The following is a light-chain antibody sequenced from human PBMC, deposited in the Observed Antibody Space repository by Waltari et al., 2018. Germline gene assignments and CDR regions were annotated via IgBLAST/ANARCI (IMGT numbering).Light chain of an antibody. CDR3: AAWDYSLNGVL. V-gene: IGLV1-44*01. J-gene: IGLJ2*01. CDR1: TSTIGSNP. Sequence: QSVVTQPPSASGTPGQRVTISCSGSTSTIGSNPVNWYQQLPGTAPKVLIYSNNQRPSGVPDRFSGSKSGTSASLAISGLQSEDEADYYCAAWDYSLNGVLFGGGTKLTVL. CDR2: SNN.